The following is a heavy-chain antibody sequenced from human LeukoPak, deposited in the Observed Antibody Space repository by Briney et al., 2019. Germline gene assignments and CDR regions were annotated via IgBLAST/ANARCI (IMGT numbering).Heavy chain of an antibody. CDR1: GGSISSSSYY. Sequence: PSETLSLTCTVSGGSISSSSYYWGWIRQPPGKGLEWIGSFHYSYTTHYNPSLKSRITISVDTSKNQFSLKLSSVTAADTAVYYCARLGKDDYDSSGYKYYFDYWGQGTLVTVSS. CDR3: ARLGKDDYDSSGYKYYFDY. V-gene: IGHV4-39*01. CDR2: FHYSYTT. D-gene: IGHD3-22*01. J-gene: IGHJ4*02.